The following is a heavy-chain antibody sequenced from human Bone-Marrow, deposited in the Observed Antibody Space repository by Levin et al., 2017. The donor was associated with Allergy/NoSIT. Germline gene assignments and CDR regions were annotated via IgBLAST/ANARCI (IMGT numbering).Heavy chain of an antibody. CDR2: ISFDGHNE. D-gene: IGHD2-21*01. CDR1: GFTFSRYA. J-gene: IGHJ6*02. V-gene: IGHV3-30*14. CDR3: ARPASSASGETSVFYYYGMDV. Sequence: GESLKISCAASGFTFSRYAFHWVRQAPGKGLEWVAVISFDGHNEYYADSVKGRFTISRDNSKHTLYLQMTSLRPEDTAVYYCARPASSASGETSVFYYYGMDVWGQGTTVTVSS.